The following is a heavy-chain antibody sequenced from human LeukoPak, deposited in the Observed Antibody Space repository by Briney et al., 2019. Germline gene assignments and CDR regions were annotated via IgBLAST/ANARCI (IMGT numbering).Heavy chain of an antibody. Sequence: GGSLRLPCAASGFTFSSYAMHWVRQAPGKGLEWVAVISYDGSNKYYADSVKGRFTISRDNSKNTLYLQMNSLRAEDTAVYYCARDLYSSSSGAFDIWGQGTMVTVSS. CDR1: GFTFSSYA. V-gene: IGHV3-30-3*01. J-gene: IGHJ3*02. CDR2: ISYDGSNK. CDR3: ARDLYSSSSGAFDI. D-gene: IGHD6-6*01.